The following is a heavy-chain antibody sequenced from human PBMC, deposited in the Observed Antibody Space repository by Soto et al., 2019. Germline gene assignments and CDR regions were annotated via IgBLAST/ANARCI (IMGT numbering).Heavy chain of an antibody. D-gene: IGHD4-17*01. CDR3: ARFYGGSCDY. Sequence: WGVLALTCTGAWGSISSYYWSWIRQPPGKGLEWIGYIYYSGSTNYSPSLKSRVTISVDTSKNQFSLKLSSVTAADTAVYYCARFYGGSCDYWGQGTLVTVS. J-gene: IGHJ4*02. V-gene: IGHV4-59*01. CDR2: IYYSGST. CDR1: WGSISSYY.